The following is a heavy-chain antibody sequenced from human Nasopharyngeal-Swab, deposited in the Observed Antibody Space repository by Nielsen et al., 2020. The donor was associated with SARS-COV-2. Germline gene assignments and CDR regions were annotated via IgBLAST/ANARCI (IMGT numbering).Heavy chain of an antibody. CDR1: GFTFSSYW. Sequence: GESLKISCAASGFTFSSYWMHWVRQAPGKGLVWVSRINSDGGSTSYADSVKGRFTISRDNAKNTLYLQMNSLRAEDTAVYYCAREFSKDYSNYYYGMDVWGQGTTVTVSS. V-gene: IGHV3-74*01. J-gene: IGHJ6*02. D-gene: IGHD4-11*01. CDR3: AREFSKDYSNYYYGMDV. CDR2: INSDGGST.